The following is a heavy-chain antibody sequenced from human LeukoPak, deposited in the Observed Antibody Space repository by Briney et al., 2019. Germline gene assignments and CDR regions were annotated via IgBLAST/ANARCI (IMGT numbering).Heavy chain of an antibody. V-gene: IGHV4-39*07. Sequence: SETLSLTCTVSGGSISSSSYYWSWTRQPPGKGLEWIGNVYYSGSAYYNPSLKSRVTVSLDTSKNQFSLKLSSVTAADTAVYYCAKEDSSGYYYSFDYWGQGTLVTVSS. J-gene: IGHJ4*02. CDR2: VYYSGSA. CDR3: AKEDSSGYYYSFDY. D-gene: IGHD3-22*01. CDR1: GGSISSSSYY.